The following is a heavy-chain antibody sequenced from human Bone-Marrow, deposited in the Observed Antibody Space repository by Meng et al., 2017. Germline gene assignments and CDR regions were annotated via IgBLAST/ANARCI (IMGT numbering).Heavy chain of an antibody. D-gene: IGHD2-15*01. V-gene: IGHV4-38-2*01. J-gene: IGHJ4*02. CDR3: ARKAGNCITITCYSLDY. CDR2: IYHSGST. Sequence: SETLSLTCAVSGYSISSGYYWGWIRQPPGKGLEWIGSIYHSGSTYYNPSLKSRVTISVDTSKNQFSLKLSSVTAADTAVYFCARKAGNCITITCYSLDYWGQGTLVTISS. CDR1: GYSISSGYY.